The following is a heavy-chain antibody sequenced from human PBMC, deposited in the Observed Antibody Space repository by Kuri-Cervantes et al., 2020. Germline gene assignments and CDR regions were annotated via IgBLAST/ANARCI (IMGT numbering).Heavy chain of an antibody. Sequence: GESLKISCAASGFTFSSYAMRWVRQAPGKGLEWVAVISNDGSNKYYADTVKGRFTISRDNSKNTLYLQMNSLRAEDTAVYYCARDEAAAGNFDYWGQGTLVTVSS. CDR3: ARDEAAAGNFDY. CDR2: ISNDGSNK. CDR1: GFTFSSYA. D-gene: IGHD6-13*01. V-gene: IGHV3-30*01. J-gene: IGHJ4*02.